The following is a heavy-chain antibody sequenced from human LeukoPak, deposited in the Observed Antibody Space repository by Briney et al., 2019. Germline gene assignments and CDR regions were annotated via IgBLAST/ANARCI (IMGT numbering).Heavy chain of an antibody. CDR3: AELGITMIGGV. CDR1: GFTFSAYS. CDR2: ISSSGSTI. V-gene: IGHV3-48*04. Sequence: PGGSLRLSCAGSGFTFSAYSMNWVRQAPGKGLEWVSCISSSGSTIYYADSVKGRFTISRDNAKNSLYLQMNSLRAEDTAVYYCAELGITMIGGVWGKGTTVTISS. D-gene: IGHD3-10*02. J-gene: IGHJ6*04.